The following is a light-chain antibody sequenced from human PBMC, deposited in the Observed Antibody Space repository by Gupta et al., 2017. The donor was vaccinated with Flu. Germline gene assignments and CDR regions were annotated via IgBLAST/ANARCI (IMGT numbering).Light chain of an antibody. V-gene: IGLV1-40*01. Sequence: LLPPPPSVSGAPGQRVTISCTGSSSNIGAGYDVHWYQQIPGTAPKLLIFGNNNRPSGVPDRFSGSKIATSAFLAIAGLRAEDEADYFCQSYDGTLREVFGTGTTVTVL. CDR3: QSYDGTLREV. CDR2: GNN. J-gene: IGLJ1*01. CDR1: SSNIGAGYD.